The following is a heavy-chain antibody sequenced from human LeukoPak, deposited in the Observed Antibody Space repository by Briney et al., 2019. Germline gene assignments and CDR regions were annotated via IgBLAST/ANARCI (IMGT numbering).Heavy chain of an antibody. Sequence: SETLSLPCTVSGGSISSYYWSWIRQPAGKGLEWIGRIYPSGSTYYNPSLKSRVTISLDTSKSQFSLYMDSVTAPDTAVYYCARDWNRYAYWGQGTLVTVSS. J-gene: IGHJ4*02. V-gene: IGHV4-4*07. CDR3: ARDWNRYAY. CDR1: GGSISSYY. D-gene: IGHD1-1*01. CDR2: IYPSGST.